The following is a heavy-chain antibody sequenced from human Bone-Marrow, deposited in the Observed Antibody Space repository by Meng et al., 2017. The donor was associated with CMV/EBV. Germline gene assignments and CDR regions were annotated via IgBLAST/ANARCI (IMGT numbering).Heavy chain of an antibody. Sequence: SETLSLTCTVSGYSISSGYYWGWIRQPPGKGLEWIGSIYHSGSTYYNPSLKSRVTISVDKSKNQFSLKLSSVTAADTAVYYCARGFKKYQLPRPSRFDPWGQGTLVTVSS. D-gene: IGHD2-2*01. CDR1: GYSISSGYY. J-gene: IGHJ5*02. V-gene: IGHV4-38-2*02. CDR2: IYHSGST. CDR3: ARGFKKYQLPRPSRFDP.